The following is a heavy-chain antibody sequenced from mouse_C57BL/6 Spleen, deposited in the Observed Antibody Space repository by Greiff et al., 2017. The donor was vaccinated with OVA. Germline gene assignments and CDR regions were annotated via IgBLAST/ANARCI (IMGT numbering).Heavy chain of an antibody. CDR2: ISSGSSTI. D-gene: IGHD1-1*01. CDR3: ARGAVSYAMDY. J-gene: IGHJ4*01. Sequence: EVKLEESGGGLVKPGGSLKLSCAASGFTFSDYGMRWVRQAPEKGLEWVAYISSGSSTIYYADTVKGRFTISRDNAKNTLFLQMTSLRSEDTAMYYCARGAVSYAMDYWGQGTSVTVSS. CDR1: GFTFSDYG. V-gene: IGHV5-17*01.